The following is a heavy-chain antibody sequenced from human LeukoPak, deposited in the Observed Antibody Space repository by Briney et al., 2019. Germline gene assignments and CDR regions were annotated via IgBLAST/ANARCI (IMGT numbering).Heavy chain of an antibody. V-gene: IGHV3-33*01. J-gene: IGHJ6*02. D-gene: IGHD1-14*01. Sequence: GGSLRLSCAASGFTFSSYGMHWVRQAPGKGLEWVAVIWYDGSNKYYADSVEGRFTISRDNSKNTLYLQMNSLRAEDTAVYYCARDNPSSGMDVWGQGTTVTVSS. CDR1: GFTFSSYG. CDR2: IWYDGSNK. CDR3: ARDNPSSGMDV.